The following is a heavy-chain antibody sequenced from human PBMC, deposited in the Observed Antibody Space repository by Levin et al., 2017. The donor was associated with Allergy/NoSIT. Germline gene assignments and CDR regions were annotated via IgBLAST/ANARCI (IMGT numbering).Heavy chain of an antibody. D-gene: IGHD2-8*01. CDR1: GFTFTSYA. V-gene: IGHV3-23*01. CDR2: LSASGATT. J-gene: IGHJ4*02. Sequence: GGSLRLSCAASGFTFTSYAMSWVRQAPGKGLEWVAGLSASGATTYYADSVKGRFTISRDNSRNTVYLQMNGLRAEDTALYYCAKFQMDIILNVYAIEYWGQGTPVTVSP. CDR3: AKFQMDIILNVYAIEY.